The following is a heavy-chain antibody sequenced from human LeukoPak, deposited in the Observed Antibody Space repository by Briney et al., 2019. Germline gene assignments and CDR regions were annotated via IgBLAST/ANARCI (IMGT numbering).Heavy chain of an antibody. CDR3: VRSTIIIPGYSSSWYYFDY. J-gene: IGHJ4*02. V-gene: IGHV3-66*01. CDR2: IYSGGST. Sequence: PGGSLRLSCAASGFTVSSNYMSWVRQAPGKGLEWVSVIYSGGSTYYADSVKGRFTISRDNSKNTLYLQMNSLRAEDTAVYYCVRSTIIIPGYSSSWYYFDYWGQGTLVTVSS. D-gene: IGHD6-13*01. CDR1: GFTVSSNY.